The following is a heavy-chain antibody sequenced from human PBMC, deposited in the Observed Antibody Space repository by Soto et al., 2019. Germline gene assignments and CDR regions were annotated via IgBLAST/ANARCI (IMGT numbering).Heavy chain of an antibody. Sequence: QVQLVQSGAEVKKPGASVKVSCKAPGYTFTSYGISWVRQAPGQGPEWMGRISTYNGNTNYVQRLQGRVTMTTDTSTNTAYMELRSLRYEDTAVYFCAGGPGYSTTWRPAFDRWGQGKVVTVSS. D-gene: IGHD6-13*01. J-gene: IGHJ3*02. CDR2: ISTYNGNT. V-gene: IGHV1-18*01. CDR3: AGGPGYSTTWRPAFDR. CDR1: GYTFTSYG.